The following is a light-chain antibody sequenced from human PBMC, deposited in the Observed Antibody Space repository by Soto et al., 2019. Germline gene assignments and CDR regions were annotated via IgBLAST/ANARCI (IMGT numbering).Light chain of an antibody. Sequence: QLVLTQSSSASASLGSSVKLTCTLSSGHSSYVIAWHQQQPGKAPRYLVRVESSGSYNKGSGIPDRFSGSISGADRYLTIFDLQSEDEADYYCETCDSNTRVFGGGTKLTVL. CDR1: SGHSSYV. V-gene: IGLV4-60*03. CDR3: ETCDSNTRV. J-gene: IGLJ3*02. CDR2: VESSGSY.